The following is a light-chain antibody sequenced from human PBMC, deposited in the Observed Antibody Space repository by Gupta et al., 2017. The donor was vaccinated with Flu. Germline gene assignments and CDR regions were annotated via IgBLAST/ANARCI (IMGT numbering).Light chain of an antibody. CDR1: SSNIGSRD. J-gene: IGLJ2*01. Sequence: QSVLTQPPSASGTPGQRVTISCSGSSSNIGSRDVYWYQQLPGAAPKLLICKDNKRPSGVPDRFSVSKSGTSASLAVSGLRSEDEADYFCAAWDESLNGVIFGGGTRLTV. V-gene: IGLV1-47*01. CDR2: KDN. CDR3: AAWDESLNGVI.